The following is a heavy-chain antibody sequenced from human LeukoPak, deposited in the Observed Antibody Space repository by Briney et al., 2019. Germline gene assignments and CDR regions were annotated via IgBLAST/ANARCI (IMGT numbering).Heavy chain of an antibody. CDR2: ISHDGSNI. D-gene: IGHD2-15*01. CDR1: GFTFSSYG. CDR3: AKDPYRVVVATGNYLDP. Sequence: GGSLRLSCAASGFTFSSYGMHWVRQAPGKGLEWVAVISHDGSNIYYGDSVKGRFSISRDNSKNALYLQMNSLRVEDTAVYYCAKDPYRVVVATGNYLDPWGQGTLVTVSS. V-gene: IGHV3-30*18. J-gene: IGHJ5*02.